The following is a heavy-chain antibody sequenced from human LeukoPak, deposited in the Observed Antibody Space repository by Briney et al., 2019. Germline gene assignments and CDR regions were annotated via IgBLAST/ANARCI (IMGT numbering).Heavy chain of an antibody. Sequence: GGSLRLSCAASGFTFSSYSMNWVRQAPGKGLEWVSSISSSSSYIYYADSVKGRFTISRDNAKNSLYLQMNSLRAEDTAVYYCARVAHTYAFDIWGQGTMVTVSS. D-gene: IGHD2-2*02. CDR2: ISSSSSYI. CDR1: GFTFSSYS. CDR3: ARVAHTYAFDI. J-gene: IGHJ3*02. V-gene: IGHV3-21*01.